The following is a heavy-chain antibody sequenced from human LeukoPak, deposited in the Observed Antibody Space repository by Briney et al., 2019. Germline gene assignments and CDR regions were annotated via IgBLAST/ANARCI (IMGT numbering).Heavy chain of an antibody. J-gene: IGHJ4*02. CDR2: IYHSGST. CDR1: GYSISSGYY. D-gene: IGHD3-22*01. V-gene: IGHV4-38-2*02. CDR3: ASRGYYDSSGYEDGY. Sequence: SETLSLTCTVSGYSISSGYYWGWIRQPPGKGLEWIGSIYHSGSTYHNPSLKSRVTISVDTSKNQFSLKLSSVTAADTAVYYCASRGYYDSSGYEDGYWGQGTLVTVSS.